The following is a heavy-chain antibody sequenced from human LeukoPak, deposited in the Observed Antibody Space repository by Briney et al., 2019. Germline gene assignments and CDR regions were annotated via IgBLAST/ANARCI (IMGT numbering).Heavy chain of an antibody. CDR1: GFTFSNYA. CDR2: ITGSGGSA. J-gene: IGHJ4*02. V-gene: IGHV3-23*01. Sequence: GGSLRLSCAASGFTFSNYAMSWVRQAPGRGLEWVSAITGSGGSAYYADSVKGRFTISRDNSKNTLYLQMNSLRAEDTAVYYCAKALGSGSYYVSFDYWGQGTLVTVSS. D-gene: IGHD1-26*01. CDR3: AKALGSGSYYVSFDY.